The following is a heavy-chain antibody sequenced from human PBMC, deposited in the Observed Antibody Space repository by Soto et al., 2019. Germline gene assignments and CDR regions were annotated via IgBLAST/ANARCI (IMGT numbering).Heavy chain of an antibody. CDR3: ARAQYRWAPRISNPPFGY. Sequence: SETLSLTCAVYGGSFSGYYWSWIRQPPGKGLEWIGEINHSGSTNYNPSLKSRVTISVDTSKNQFSLKLSSVTAADTAVYYCARAQYRWAPRISNPPFGYWGQGTLVTVSS. CDR1: GGSFSGYY. V-gene: IGHV4-34*01. D-gene: IGHD2-8*02. J-gene: IGHJ4*02. CDR2: INHSGST.